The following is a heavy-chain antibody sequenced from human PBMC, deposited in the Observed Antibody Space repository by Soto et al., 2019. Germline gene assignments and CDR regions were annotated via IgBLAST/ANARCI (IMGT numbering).Heavy chain of an antibody. CDR3: ASNQLGTTPYGMDV. V-gene: IGHV1-3*01. CDR1: GYTFRRYG. Sequence: ASVKVSCKASGYTFRRYGMSWVRQAPGQRLEWMGGINASNGNTNYSQKFQGRVTITRDTSASTAYMELSSLRSEDTAVYYCASNQLGTTPYGMDVWGQGTTVTVSS. D-gene: IGHD1-7*01. J-gene: IGHJ6*02. CDR2: INASNGNT.